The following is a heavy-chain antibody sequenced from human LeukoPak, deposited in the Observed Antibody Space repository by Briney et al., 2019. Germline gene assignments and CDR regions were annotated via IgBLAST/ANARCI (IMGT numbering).Heavy chain of an antibody. CDR1: DGSISSYY. J-gene: IGHJ3*02. V-gene: IGHV4-59*01. Sequence: SETLSLTCTVSDGSISSYYWSWIRQSPGKGLGRIGYIYYSGSTNYNPSLKSRVTISVDTSKNQFSLKLSSVTAADTAVYYCARGYCRGTSCNRYTFDMWGQGTMVTVSS. CDR2: IYYSGST. D-gene: IGHD2-2*01. CDR3: ARGYCRGTSCNRYTFDM.